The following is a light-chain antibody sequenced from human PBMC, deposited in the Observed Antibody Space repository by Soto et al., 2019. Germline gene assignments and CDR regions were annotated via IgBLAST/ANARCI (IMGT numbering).Light chain of an antibody. J-gene: IGLJ3*02. Sequence: QSVLSQPPSASGTPGQRVTISCSGSISNVGSNYVYWYQQLPGTAPKLLIYRDNQRPSGVPDRCSASTSGTSAYLAISGLRSEDEAVYYCAACDDTLSGDWVFGGGTKLTVL. CDR1: ISNVGSNY. CDR2: RDN. V-gene: IGLV1-47*01. CDR3: AACDDTLSGDWV.